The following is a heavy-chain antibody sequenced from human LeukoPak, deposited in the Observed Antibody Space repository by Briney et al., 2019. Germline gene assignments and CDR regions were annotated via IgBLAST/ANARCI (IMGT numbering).Heavy chain of an antibody. Sequence: PSQTLSLTCTVSGGSISSGVYYWSWIRQHPGKGLEWIGYIYYSGSTYYNPSLKSRVTISVDTSKNQFSLKLSSVTAADTAVYYCASRLGYCSGGSCYSEGVDYWGQGTLVTVSS. CDR1: GGSISSGVYY. V-gene: IGHV4-31*03. D-gene: IGHD2-15*01. CDR2: IYYSGST. CDR3: ASRLGYCSGGSCYSEGVDY. J-gene: IGHJ4*02.